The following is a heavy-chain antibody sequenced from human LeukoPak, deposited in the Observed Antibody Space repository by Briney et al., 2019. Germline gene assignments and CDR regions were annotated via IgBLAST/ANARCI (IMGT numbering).Heavy chain of an antibody. J-gene: IGHJ4*02. Sequence: ASVKVSCKASGYTFTSYGISWVRLAPGQGLEWMGWISAYNGNTNYAQKLQGRVTMTTDTSTSTAYMELRSLRSDDTAVYYCARDRDSSSRRGIDYWGQGTLVTVSS. CDR3: ARDRDSSSRRGIDY. CDR2: ISAYNGNT. D-gene: IGHD6-13*01. V-gene: IGHV1-18*01. CDR1: GYTFTSYG.